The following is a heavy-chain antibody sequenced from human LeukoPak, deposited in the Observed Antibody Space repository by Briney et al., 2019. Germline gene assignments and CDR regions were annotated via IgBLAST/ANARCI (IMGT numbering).Heavy chain of an antibody. Sequence: PGGSLRLSCAASGFTFSTYAMSWVRQAPGKGLEWVSGISDSGGSTYYRDSVKGRFTISRDNPKNTLYLQMISLRAEDTAVYYCARDFGVPGAYYYMDVWGIGTTVTVSS. D-gene: IGHD2-2*01. CDR3: ARDFGVPGAYYYMDV. CDR2: ISDSGGST. V-gene: IGHV3-23*01. CDR1: GFTFSTYA. J-gene: IGHJ6*03.